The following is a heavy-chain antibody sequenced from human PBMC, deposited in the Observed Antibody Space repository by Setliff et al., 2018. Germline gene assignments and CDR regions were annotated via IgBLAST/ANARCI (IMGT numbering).Heavy chain of an antibody. D-gene: IGHD3-10*01. CDR2: INHSGST. CDR1: GDSFSDYY. Sequence: PSETLSLTCAVYGDSFSDYYWSWIRQPPGKGLEWIVEINHSGSTNYNPSLKGRVTISVDTSKNQLSLKVNSVSVADTAVYYCAKTQFGSGSYFYDYWGQGTLVTVSS. J-gene: IGHJ4*02. V-gene: IGHV4-34*01. CDR3: AKTQFGSGSYFYDY.